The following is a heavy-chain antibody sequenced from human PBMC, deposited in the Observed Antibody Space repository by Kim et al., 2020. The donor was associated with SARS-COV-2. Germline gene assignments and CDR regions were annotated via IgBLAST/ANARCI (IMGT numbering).Heavy chain of an antibody. Sequence: SETLSLTCAVYGGSFSGYYWSWIRQPPGKGLEWIGEINHSGSTNYNPSLKSRVTISVDTSKNQFSLKLSSVTAADTAVYYCARSPWRARGYSYGPFNWFDPWGQGTLVTVSS. V-gene: IGHV4-34*01. CDR3: ARSPWRARGYSYGPFNWFDP. CDR1: GGSFSGYY. D-gene: IGHD5-18*01. J-gene: IGHJ5*02. CDR2: INHSGST.